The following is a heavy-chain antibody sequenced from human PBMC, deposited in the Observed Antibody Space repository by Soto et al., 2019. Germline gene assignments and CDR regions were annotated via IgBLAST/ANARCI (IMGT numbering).Heavy chain of an antibody. V-gene: IGHV3-74*03. CDR1: GFTFSSYW. CDR3: VRDYDSSGFYSGH. J-gene: IGHJ4*02. Sequence: GGSLRLSCAASGFTFSSYWMNWVRQSPGKGLVWVSQIDSDGRSTTYADTVKGRFTVSRDNAKNKLFLQMNSLRAEDTAVYYCVRDYDSSGFYSGHWGQGTLVTVSS. CDR2: IDSDGRST. D-gene: IGHD3-22*01.